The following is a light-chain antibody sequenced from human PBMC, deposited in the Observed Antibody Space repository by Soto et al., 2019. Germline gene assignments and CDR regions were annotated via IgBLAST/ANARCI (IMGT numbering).Light chain of an antibody. J-gene: IGKJ1*01. CDR2: DAS. V-gene: IGKV1-5*01. CDR1: QTIGSW. Sequence: IQMTQSPSTLSSSVGDRVTVTCRASQTIGSWLAWYQQKPGRAPKLLIFDASSLESGVPSRFSGNGSGTEFTLTISGLQPDDFASYDCQQYNSYSGMFGQGTKV. CDR3: QQYNSYSGM.